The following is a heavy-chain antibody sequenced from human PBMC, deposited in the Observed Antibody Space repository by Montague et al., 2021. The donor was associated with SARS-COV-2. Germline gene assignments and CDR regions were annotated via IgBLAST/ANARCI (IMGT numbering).Heavy chain of an antibody. CDR2: INHRGTS. V-gene: IGHV4-34*01. D-gene: IGHD3-22*01. Sequence: SESLSLTCAVYGGSFSDNYWSWIRKPPGKGLEWIGEINHRGTSNYNPSLKSRVSISVDTSKNQFSLYLGSVTAADPAVYYCARGRQHFNMIVVAMTGGEYYFDYWGQGTLVTVSS. J-gene: IGHJ4*02. CDR3: ARGRQHFNMIVVAMTGGEYYFDY. CDR1: GGSFSDNY.